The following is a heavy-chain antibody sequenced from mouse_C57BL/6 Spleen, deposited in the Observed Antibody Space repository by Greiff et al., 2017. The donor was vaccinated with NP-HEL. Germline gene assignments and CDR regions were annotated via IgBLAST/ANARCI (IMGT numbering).Heavy chain of an antibody. Sequence: VQLQQPGAELVRPGTSVKLSCKASGYTFTSYWMHWVKQRPGQGLEWIGVIDPSDSYTNYNQKFKGKATLTVDTSSSTAYMQLSSLTSEDSAVYYCAIYYDYDDYAMDYWGQGTSVTVSS. D-gene: IGHD2-4*01. CDR2: IDPSDSYT. J-gene: IGHJ4*01. V-gene: IGHV1-59*01. CDR1: GYTFTSYW. CDR3: AIYYDYDDYAMDY.